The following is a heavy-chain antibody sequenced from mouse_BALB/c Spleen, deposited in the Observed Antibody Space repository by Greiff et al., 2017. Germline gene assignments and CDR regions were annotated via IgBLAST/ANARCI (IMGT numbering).Heavy chain of an antibody. J-gene: IGHJ4*01. V-gene: IGHV5-6-5*01. Sequence: EVQLVESGGGLVKPGGSLKLSCAASGFTFSSYAMSWVRQTPEKRLEWVASISSGGSTYYPDSVKGRFTISRDNARNILYLQMSSLRSEDTAMYYCARGVIYDGYYNYAMDYWGQGTSVTVSA. CDR1: GFTFSSYA. D-gene: IGHD2-3*01. CDR3: ARGVIYDGYYNYAMDY. CDR2: ISSGGST.